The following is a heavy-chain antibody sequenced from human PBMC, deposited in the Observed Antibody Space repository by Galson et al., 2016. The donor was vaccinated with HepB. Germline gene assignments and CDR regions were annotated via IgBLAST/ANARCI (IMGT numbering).Heavy chain of an antibody. CDR1: GGSISSYY. Sequence: SETLSLTCTVSGGSISSYYWSWIRQPPGKGLEWIGYIYYSGSTNYNPSLKSRVTIPVDTSKNQFSLKLSSVTAADTAVYYCARFRGGHDIWGQGTLVTVSS. CDR2: IYYSGST. V-gene: IGHV4-59*01. CDR3: ARFRGGHDI. D-gene: IGHD1-1*01. J-gene: IGHJ4*02.